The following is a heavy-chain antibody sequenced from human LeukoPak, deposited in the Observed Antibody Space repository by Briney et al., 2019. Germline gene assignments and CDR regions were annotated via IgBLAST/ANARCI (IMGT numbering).Heavy chain of an antibody. Sequence: GGSLRLSCAASGFTFSSYGMSWVRQAPGKGLEWVSSISYSGGSTDYADSVKGGFTISGDNSKNTLYLQMNSLRAEDTAVYYCAREGWLQTFDYWGQGTLVTVSS. J-gene: IGHJ4*02. V-gene: IGHV3-23*01. CDR3: AREGWLQTFDY. CDR2: ISYSGGST. CDR1: GFTFSSYG. D-gene: IGHD5-12*01.